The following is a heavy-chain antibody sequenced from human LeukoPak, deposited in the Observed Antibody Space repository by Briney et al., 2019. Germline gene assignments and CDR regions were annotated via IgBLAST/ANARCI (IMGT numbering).Heavy chain of an antibody. CDR1: GYTFTSYY. Sequence: ASVKVSCKASGYTFTSYYMHWVRQAPGQGLEWMGIINPSGGSTSHAQKFQGRVTMTRDMSTSTVYMELSSLRSEDTAVYYCARVGVAAAGEYYYMDVWGKGTTVTVSS. J-gene: IGHJ6*03. V-gene: IGHV1-46*01. CDR3: ARVGVAAAGEYYYMDV. D-gene: IGHD6-13*01. CDR2: INPSGGST.